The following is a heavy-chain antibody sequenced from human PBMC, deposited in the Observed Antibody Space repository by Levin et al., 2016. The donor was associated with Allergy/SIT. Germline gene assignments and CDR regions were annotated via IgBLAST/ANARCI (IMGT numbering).Heavy chain of an antibody. V-gene: IGHV3-48*02. CDR2: ISSSSSMI. CDR3: ARGTYYYDSRGYYPFDY. Sequence: VRQAPGKGLEWVSYISSSSSMIYYADSVKGRFTISRDNAKKSLYLQMNSLRDEDTAVYYCARGTYYYDSRGYYPFDYWGQGTLVTVSS. D-gene: IGHD3-22*01. J-gene: IGHJ4*02.